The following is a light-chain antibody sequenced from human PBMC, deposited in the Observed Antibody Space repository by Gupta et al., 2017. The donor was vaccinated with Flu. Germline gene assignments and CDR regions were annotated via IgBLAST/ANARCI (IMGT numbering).Light chain of an antibody. CDR3: QLVYPYPVT. CDR1: QAISPS. J-gene: IGKJ4*01. Sequence: PSFLSASVGDRVAMTCRASQAISPSLAWYQQKSGEGPKLLIYAVSTLHTEVPSRFSGSGSGTEFTLTISSLQPEDFGIYYCQLVYPYPVTFGGGTKVEIK. CDR2: AVS. V-gene: IGKV1-9*01.